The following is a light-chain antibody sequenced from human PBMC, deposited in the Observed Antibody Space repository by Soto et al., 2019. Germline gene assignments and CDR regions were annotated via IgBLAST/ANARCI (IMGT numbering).Light chain of an antibody. V-gene: IGLV1-47*01. CDR2: RAD. J-gene: IGLJ2*01. Sequence: QSVLTQPPSASGTPGQTVTISCSGRSSNIGSNYVYWYQQLPGTAPRLLMYRADQRHSGVPDRFSGSKSGTSASLAISGLRSEDEADYYCAAWDDTLSGLVFGGGTKVTVL. CDR3: AAWDDTLSGLV. CDR1: SSNIGSNY.